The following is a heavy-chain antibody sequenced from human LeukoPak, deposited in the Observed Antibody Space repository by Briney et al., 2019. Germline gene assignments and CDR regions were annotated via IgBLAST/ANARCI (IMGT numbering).Heavy chain of an antibody. V-gene: IGHV3-9*01. D-gene: IGHD3-22*01. J-gene: IGHJ4*02. Sequence: GRSLRLSCAASGFTFDDYAMHWVRQAPGKGLEGVSGISWNSGSIGYADSVKGRFTISRDNAKNSLYLQMNSLRDEDTALYYCAKLEVGYYDSSGYLGGFDYWGQGTLVTVSS. CDR1: GFTFDDYA. CDR2: ISWNSGSI. CDR3: AKLEVGYYDSSGYLGGFDY.